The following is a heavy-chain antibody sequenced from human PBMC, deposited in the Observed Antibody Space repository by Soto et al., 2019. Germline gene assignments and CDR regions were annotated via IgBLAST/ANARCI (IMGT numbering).Heavy chain of an antibody. V-gene: IGHV1-2*02. J-gene: IGHJ6*02. CDR1: GYTFTGYY. D-gene: IGHD6-19*01. CDR3: ARTRAVAPLKPFSYYGMDV. Sequence: ASVKVSCKASGYTFTGYYMHWVRQAPGQGLEWMGWINPNSGGTNYAQKFQGRVTMTRDTSISTVYMELSRLRSDDTAVYYCARTRAVAPLKPFSYYGMDVWGQGTTVTVSS. CDR2: INPNSGGT.